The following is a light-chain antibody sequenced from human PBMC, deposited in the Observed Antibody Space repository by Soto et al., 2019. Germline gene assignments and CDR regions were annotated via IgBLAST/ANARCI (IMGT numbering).Light chain of an antibody. CDR3: QQYGGSPPYT. CDR1: VTISSGY. Sequence: EIVLTQSPGTLSLSPGERATLSCRASVTISSGYLAWSQQKPGQAPRLLIHGASSRATGIPDRFSGSGSGTDFTLTISRLEPEDFAVYYCQQYGGSPPYTFGQGTKLEIK. J-gene: IGKJ2*01. V-gene: IGKV3-20*01. CDR2: GAS.